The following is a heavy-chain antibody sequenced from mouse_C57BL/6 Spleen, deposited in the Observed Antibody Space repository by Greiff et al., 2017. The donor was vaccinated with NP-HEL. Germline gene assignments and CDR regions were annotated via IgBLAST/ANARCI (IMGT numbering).Heavy chain of an antibody. D-gene: IGHD2-12*01. J-gene: IGHJ4*01. CDR2: IDPSDSYT. Sequence: VQLQQPGAELVKPGASVKLSCKASGYTFTSYWMQWVKQRPGQGLEWIGEIDPSDSYTNYNQKFKGKATLTVDTSSSTAYMQLSSLTSEDSAVYYCARELRRSYYAMDYWGQGTSVTVSS. V-gene: IGHV1-50*01. CDR1: GYTFTSYW. CDR3: ARELRRSYYAMDY.